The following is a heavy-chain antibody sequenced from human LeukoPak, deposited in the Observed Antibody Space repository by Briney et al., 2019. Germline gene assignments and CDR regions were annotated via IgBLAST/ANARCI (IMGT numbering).Heavy chain of an antibody. J-gene: IGHJ6*02. V-gene: IGHV3-23*01. D-gene: IGHD2-15*01. CDR1: GFTFSSYA. CDR3: ARRKGYCSGGSCYYGMDV. Sequence: GGSLRLSCAASGFTFSSYAMSWVRQAPGKGLEWVSAISGSGGSTYYADSVKGRFTISRDNSKNTLYLQMNSLRAEDTAVYYCARRKGYCSGGSCYYGMDVWGQGTTVTVSS. CDR2: ISGSGGST.